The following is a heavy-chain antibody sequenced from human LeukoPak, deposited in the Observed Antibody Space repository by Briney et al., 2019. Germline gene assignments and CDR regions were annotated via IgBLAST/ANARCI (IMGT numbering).Heavy chain of an antibody. CDR3: TRGFWSRGVPKVQAFDI. J-gene: IGHJ3*02. D-gene: IGHD3-3*01. V-gene: IGHV6-1*01. CDR1: GDSVSSNSAA. Sequence: SQTLSLTCAISGDSVSSNSAAWNWIRQSPLRGLEWLGRTYYRSKWYNDYAVSVKSRITINPDTSKNQFSLQLNSVTPEDTAVYYCTRGFWSRGVPKVQAFDIWGQGTMVTVSS. CDR2: TYYRSKWYN.